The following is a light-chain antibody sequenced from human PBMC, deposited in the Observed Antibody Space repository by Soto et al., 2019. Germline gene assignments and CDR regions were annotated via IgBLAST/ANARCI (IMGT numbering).Light chain of an antibody. J-gene: IGKJ5*01. CDR1: QSVSSS. CDR3: QQYHHWPPIT. V-gene: IGKV3D-15*01. CDR2: GAS. Sequence: EIVMTQSPVTLSLSPGERATLSCRASQSVSSSYIAWYQQRPGQAPRLLIYGASTRATGIPARFSGSGSGTEFTLTVSNLQSEDFAVYFCQQYHHWPPITFGQGTRLEIK.